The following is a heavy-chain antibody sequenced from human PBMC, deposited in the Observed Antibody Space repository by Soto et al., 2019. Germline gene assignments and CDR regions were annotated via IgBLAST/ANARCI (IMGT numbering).Heavy chain of an antibody. CDR2: IIPIFGTA. Sequence: QVQLVQSGAEVKKPGSSVKVSCKASGGTFSSYAISWVRQAPGQGLEWMGGIIPIFGTANYAQKFQGRVTITADESTSTAYMELSRLRSEDTAVYYCAISPNYDFWSGLLYWGQGTLVTVSS. CDR3: AISPNYDFWSGLLY. J-gene: IGHJ4*02. D-gene: IGHD3-3*01. V-gene: IGHV1-69*01. CDR1: GGTFSSYA.